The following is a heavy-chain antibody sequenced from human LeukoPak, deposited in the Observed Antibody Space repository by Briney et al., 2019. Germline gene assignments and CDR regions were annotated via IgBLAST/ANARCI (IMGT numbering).Heavy chain of an antibody. D-gene: IGHD6-13*01. J-gene: IGHJ4*02. CDR3: AREAVDSSIYFDY. CDR1: GGSISNYH. Sequence: SETLSLTCTVSGGSISNYHWTWIRQSPGKTLEWIGYIYYSGSTNYNPSLKSRVTISVDTSKNQFSLKLSSVTAADTAVYYCAREAVDSSIYFDYWGQGTLVTVSS. CDR2: IYYSGST. V-gene: IGHV4-59*01.